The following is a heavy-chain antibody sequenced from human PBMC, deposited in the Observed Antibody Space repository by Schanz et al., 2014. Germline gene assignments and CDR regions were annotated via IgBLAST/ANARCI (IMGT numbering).Heavy chain of an antibody. V-gene: IGHV4-59*08. Sequence: QVQLQESGPGLVKPSETLSLTCTVSGASISFYDWNWIRQSPGKGLEWIGYIYHSGSPIYNPSLQSRVTIAIDTPKTQFPLKMESVTAADTAMYFCARQGDVYRLDYWGQGTLVTVTS. J-gene: IGHJ4*02. CDR1: GASISFYD. D-gene: IGHD1-26*01. CDR2: IYHSGSP. CDR3: ARQGDVYRLDY.